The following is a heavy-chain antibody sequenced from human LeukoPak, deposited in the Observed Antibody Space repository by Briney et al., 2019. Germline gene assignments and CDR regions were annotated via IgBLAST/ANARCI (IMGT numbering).Heavy chain of an antibody. V-gene: IGHV4-39*07. J-gene: IGHJ2*01. D-gene: IGHD1/OR15-1a*01. CDR1: GGSISSSSYY. CDR3: ARDPSRVIEQHDYWYFDL. CDR2: IYYSGST. Sequence: PSETLSLTCTVSGGSISSSSYYWGWIRQPPGKGLEWIGSIYYSGSTYYNPSLKSRVTISVDTSKNQFSLKLSSVTAADTAVYYCARDPSRVIEQHDYWYFDLWGRGTLVTVSS.